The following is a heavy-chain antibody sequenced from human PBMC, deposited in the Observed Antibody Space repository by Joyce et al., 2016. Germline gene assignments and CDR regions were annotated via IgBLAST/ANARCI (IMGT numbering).Heavy chain of an antibody. CDR3: VVTYTEKDNYDWGAFDI. D-gene: IGHD3-10*01. CDR1: GFTFSGYY. J-gene: IGHJ3*02. V-gene: IGHV1-2*02. Sequence: QVQLVQSRAEVKTPGASVKVSCKASGFTFSGYYMHWVRQAPGQGLEWMGWINPNSGVTNSAQNFQNRVTMTRDTSINTAYMELSSLRSDDTAVYYCVVTYTEKDNYDWGAFDIWGQGTMVTVSS. CDR2: INPNSGVT.